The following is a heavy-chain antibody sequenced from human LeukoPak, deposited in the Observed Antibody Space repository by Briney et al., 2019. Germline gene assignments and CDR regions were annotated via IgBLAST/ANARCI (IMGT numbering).Heavy chain of an antibody. CDR2: INSDGSST. D-gene: IGHD5-18*01. CDR3: ARDLWTAMVDF. CDR1: GFTFSSYW. J-gene: IGHJ4*02. Sequence: GRSLRLSCAASGFTFSSYWMHWVRQAPGKGLVWVSLINSDGSSTSYADSVKGRFTISRDNAKNTVYLQMNSLRVEDTAVYYCARDLWTAMVDFWGQGTLVTVSS. V-gene: IGHV3-74*01.